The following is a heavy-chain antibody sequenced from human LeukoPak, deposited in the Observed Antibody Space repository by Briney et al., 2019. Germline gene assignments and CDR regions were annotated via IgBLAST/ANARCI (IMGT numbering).Heavy chain of an antibody. V-gene: IGHV3-7*01. CDR1: GFTFSTYW. CDR3: AGDSAGNDY. Sequence: PGGSLRLSCEASGFTFSTYWMSWVRQAPGKGLEWVANIKQDGSEKYYVDSVKGRFTISRDNAKNSLYPQMNSLRAEDTAMYYCAGDSAGNDYWGQGTLVTVSS. CDR2: IKQDGSEK. D-gene: IGHD6-13*01. J-gene: IGHJ4*02.